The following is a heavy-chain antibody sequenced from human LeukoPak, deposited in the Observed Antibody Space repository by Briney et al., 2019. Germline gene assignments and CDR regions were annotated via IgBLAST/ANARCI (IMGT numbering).Heavy chain of an antibody. V-gene: IGHV1-2*02. D-gene: IGHD3-16*02. CDR3: ARTFLSGVDY. CDR2: FNLNSSGT. Sequence: SVTLSFTSSGYTFTFYYYHWGRLPPGPGQGLVGCFNLNSSGTTSAQKFPGTVTMTRDTSISTAYMELSTLRSDDTDVYYCARTFLSGVDYWGQGTLVTVSS. CDR1: GYTFTFYY. J-gene: IGHJ4*02.